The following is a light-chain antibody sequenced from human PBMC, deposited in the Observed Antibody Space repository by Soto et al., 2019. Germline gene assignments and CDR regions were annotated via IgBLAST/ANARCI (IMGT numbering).Light chain of an antibody. CDR1: QSVSSSH. Sequence: ENVLTQSPGTLSLSPGERATLSCRASQSVSSSHLAWYQQKPGQAPRLLMYGASSRATGIPDRFSGGGSGADFTLTISSLEPEDFAVYYCQQRSNWPPTFGQGTRLEIK. J-gene: IGKJ5*01. V-gene: IGKV3D-20*02. CDR2: GAS. CDR3: QQRSNWPPT.